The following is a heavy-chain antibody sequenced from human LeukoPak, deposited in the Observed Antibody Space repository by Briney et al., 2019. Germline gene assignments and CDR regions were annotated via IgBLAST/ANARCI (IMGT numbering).Heavy chain of an antibody. J-gene: IGHJ4*02. CDR2: IYYSGST. V-gene: IGHV4-31*03. Sequence: SQTLSLTCTVSGGSISSGDYYWSWIRQHPGKGLEWIGYIYYSGSTYYNPSLKSRVTISVDTSKNQFSLKLSSVTAADTAVYYCARVSGSRRGYSYGSTGYYFDYWGQGTLVTVSS. CDR3: ARVSGSRRGYSYGSTGYYFDY. D-gene: IGHD5-18*01. CDR1: GGSISSGDYY.